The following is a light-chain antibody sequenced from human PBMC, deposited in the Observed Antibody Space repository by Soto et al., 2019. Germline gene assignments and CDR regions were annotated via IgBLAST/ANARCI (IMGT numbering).Light chain of an antibody. V-gene: IGKV3-11*01. Sequence: EIVLTQSPATLSLSPGERATLSCRASQSVNNYLAWYQQKRGQAPRLLIYDASNRTTDIPARFSGSGSGTDFTLTISSLEPEDFAVYYCQQRSSWPRWTFGQGTKVEIK. CDR1: QSVNNY. J-gene: IGKJ1*01. CDR2: DAS. CDR3: QQRSSWPRWT.